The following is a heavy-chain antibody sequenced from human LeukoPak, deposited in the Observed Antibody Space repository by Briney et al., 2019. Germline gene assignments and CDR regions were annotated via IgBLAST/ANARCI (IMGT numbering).Heavy chain of an antibody. CDR2: ISSSGSTI. Sequence: GGSLRLSCAASGFTFSDYYMSWIRQAPGKGLGWVSYISSSGSTIYYADSVKGRFTISRDNAKNSLYLQMNSLRAEDTAVYYCARDLRDYDFWSGYYTSFDPWGQGTLVTVSS. CDR1: GFTFSDYY. V-gene: IGHV3-11*04. CDR3: ARDLRDYDFWSGYYTSFDP. D-gene: IGHD3-3*01. J-gene: IGHJ5*02.